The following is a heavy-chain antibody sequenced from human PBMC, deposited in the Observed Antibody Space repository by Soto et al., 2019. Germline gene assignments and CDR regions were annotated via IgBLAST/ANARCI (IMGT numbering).Heavy chain of an antibody. CDR3: ARLAPYSSGPGGWFDP. J-gene: IGHJ5*02. CDR1: GGSISSYY. D-gene: IGHD6-19*01. V-gene: IGHV4-59*01. CDR2: IYYSGST. Sequence: PSATLSVTCTVSGGSISSYYWSWIRQPPGKGLEWIGYIYYSGSTNYNPSLKSRVTISVDTSKNQFSLKLSSVTAADTAVYYCARLAPYSSGPGGWFDPWGQGTLVTVS.